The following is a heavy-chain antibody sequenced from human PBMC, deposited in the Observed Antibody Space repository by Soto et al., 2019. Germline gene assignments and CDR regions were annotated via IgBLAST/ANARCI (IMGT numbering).Heavy chain of an antibody. V-gene: IGHV3-23*01. Sequence: PGGSLRLSCTAPRFTFGSYWMHWVRQAPGKGLEWVSVISGGGINTLYADSVKGRFTISRDNSKNTLYLQMNSLRADDTAVYYCATVGRANYFDNWGQGTLVTVSS. CDR2: ISGGGINT. CDR1: RFTFGSYW. J-gene: IGHJ4*02. CDR3: ATVGRANYFDN.